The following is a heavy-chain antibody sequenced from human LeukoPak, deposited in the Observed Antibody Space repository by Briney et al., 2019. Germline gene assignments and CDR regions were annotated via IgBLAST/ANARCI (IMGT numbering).Heavy chain of an antibody. CDR1: GGSISSYY. CDR2: IYYSGST. Sequence: SETLSLTCTVSGGSISSYYWSWIRQPLGKGLEWIGYIYYSGSTYYNPSLKSRVTISVDTSKNQFSLKLSSVTAADTAVYYCARADGYCSGGSCYSHWGQGTLVTVSS. D-gene: IGHD2-15*01. CDR3: ARADGYCSGGSCYSH. V-gene: IGHV4-30-4*01. J-gene: IGHJ4*02.